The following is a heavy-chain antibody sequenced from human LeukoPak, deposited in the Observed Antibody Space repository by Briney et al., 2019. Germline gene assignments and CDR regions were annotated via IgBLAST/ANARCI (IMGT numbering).Heavy chain of an antibody. CDR3: ARDRGWQQFDY. CDR2: IKADGSGK. D-gene: IGHD4-23*01. V-gene: IGHV3-7*01. Sequence: GGSLRLSCAASGFIFSNYWMTWVRQAPGMGLERVANIKADGSGKYYVDSVRGRFSISRDNAKNSLYLELNSLRAEDTGVYFCARDRGWQQFDYWGQGTLVTVSS. CDR1: GFIFSNYW. J-gene: IGHJ4*01.